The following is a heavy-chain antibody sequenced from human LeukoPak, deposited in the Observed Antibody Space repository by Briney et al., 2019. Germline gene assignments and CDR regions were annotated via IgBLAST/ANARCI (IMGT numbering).Heavy chain of an antibody. Sequence: SETLSLTCSVSGVSISSPTYYWGWIRQPPGKGLEWIATIYYTGSTNYNPSLKSRVTISVDTSKNQFSLKLSSVTAADTAVYYCARTSFSYYYGSGSRFAFDIWGQGTMVTVSS. D-gene: IGHD3-10*01. CDR2: IYYTGST. CDR3: ARTSFSYYYGSGSRFAFDI. V-gene: IGHV4-39*07. CDR1: GVSISSPTYY. J-gene: IGHJ3*02.